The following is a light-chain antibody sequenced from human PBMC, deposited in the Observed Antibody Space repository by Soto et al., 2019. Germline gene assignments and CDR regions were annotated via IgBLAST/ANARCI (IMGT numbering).Light chain of an antibody. Sequence: DIQMTQSPSSLSASVGDRVTITCRASQDIYNFLAWYQQKPGKVPKLLIHFASTLQSGVPSRFSGRGSGTYFNLTISSLQPEDVATYYCQKCDSAPHTIGPGTKVGIK. J-gene: IGKJ3*01. V-gene: IGKV1-27*01. CDR2: FAS. CDR1: QDIYNF. CDR3: QKCDSAPHT.